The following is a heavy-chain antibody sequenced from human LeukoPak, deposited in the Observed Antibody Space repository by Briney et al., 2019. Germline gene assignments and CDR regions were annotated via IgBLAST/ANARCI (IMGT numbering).Heavy chain of an antibody. V-gene: IGHV3-20*01. J-gene: IGHJ5*02. CDR2: INWNGGST. Sequence: GGSLRLSCAASGFTFDDYGMSWVRQAPGKGLEWVSGINWNGGSTGYADSVKGRFTISRDNAKNPLYLQMNSLRAEDTALYHCAAISYYYDSSGPSWFDPWGQGTLVTVSS. CDR3: AAISYYYDSSGPSWFDP. CDR1: GFTFDDYG. D-gene: IGHD3-22*01.